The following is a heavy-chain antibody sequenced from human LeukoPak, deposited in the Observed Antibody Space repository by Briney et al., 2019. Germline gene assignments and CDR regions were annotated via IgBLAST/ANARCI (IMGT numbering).Heavy chain of an antibody. D-gene: IGHD6-6*01. Sequence: TGGSLRLSCAASGFTFSSYSMNWVRQAPGKGLEWVSSISSSSSYIYYADSVKGRFTISRDNAKNSLYLQMNSLIAEDTAVYYCASPLYSSSSVWGQGTLVTVSS. CDR1: GFTFSSYS. CDR2: ISSSSSYI. V-gene: IGHV3-21*01. CDR3: ASPLYSSSSV. J-gene: IGHJ4*02.